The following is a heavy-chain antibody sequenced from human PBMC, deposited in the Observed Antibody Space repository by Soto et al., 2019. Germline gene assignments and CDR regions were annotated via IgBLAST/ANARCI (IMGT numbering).Heavy chain of an antibody. CDR1: GFTLSNYG. V-gene: IGHV3-23*01. J-gene: IGHJ4*02. D-gene: IGHD1-7*01. CDR2: ISGSGGAT. Sequence: EVQLLESGGDLVQPGGSLRLSCAASGFTLSNYGMSWVRQAPGKGLEWVSGISGSGGATYHADFVKGRFTISRDKSKNTLYLQMDSLRAEDTAVYYCTKDPNWNYGNSWGQGTLVTVSS. CDR3: TKDPNWNYGNS.